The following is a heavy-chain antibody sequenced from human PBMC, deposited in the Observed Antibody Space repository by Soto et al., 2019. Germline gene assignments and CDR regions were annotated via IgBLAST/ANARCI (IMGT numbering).Heavy chain of an antibody. Sequence: QVQLVQSGAERKEPGDSVRVSCEASGYTFTSYYIHWVRQAPGQGLAWMGWINPKFGDTTYAQDFQGRVSMTRDMSISTVYMELSRLTSDDTAIYYCARNMDYYYGPGSGHGDVLWVQGTTVTVFS. CDR1: GYTFTSYY. J-gene: IGHJ6*02. CDR2: INPKFGDT. D-gene: IGHD3-10*01. V-gene: IGHV1-2*02. CDR3: ARNMDYYYGPGSGHGDVL.